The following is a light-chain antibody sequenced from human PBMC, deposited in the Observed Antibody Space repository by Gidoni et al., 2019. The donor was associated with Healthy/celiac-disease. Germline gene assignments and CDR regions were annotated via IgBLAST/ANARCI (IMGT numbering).Light chain of an antibody. CDR3: QQNYNSPPT. CDR2: DAS. CDR1: QSISSY. J-gene: IGKJ4*01. V-gene: IGKV1-33*01. Sequence: DIQLTQSPSSLSASVGDRVTITCRASQSISSYLNWYQQKPGKAPKLLIYDASSLQRGVPSRFSGSGSGTDFTLTISSLQPEDIATYYCQQNYNSPPTFGGGTKVEIK.